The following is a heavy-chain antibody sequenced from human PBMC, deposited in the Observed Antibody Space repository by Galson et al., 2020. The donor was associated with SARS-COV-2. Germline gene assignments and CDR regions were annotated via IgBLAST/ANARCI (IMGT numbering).Heavy chain of an antibody. CDR1: GYSISSGYY. Sequence: SETLSLTCTVSGYSISSGYYWGWIRQSPGKGLEWIGSIDHSGSTYYNPSLKSRVTISIDTSENQFSLRLNSVTAADTAVYFCGRCHWNYYFADYWGQGTLVTVSS. J-gene: IGHJ4*02. CDR3: GRCHWNYYFADY. CDR2: IDHSGST. D-gene: IGHD1-7*01. V-gene: IGHV4-38-2*02.